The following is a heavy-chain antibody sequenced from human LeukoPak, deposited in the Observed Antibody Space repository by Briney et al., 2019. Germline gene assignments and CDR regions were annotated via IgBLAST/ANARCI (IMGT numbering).Heavy chain of an antibody. D-gene: IGHD3-9*01. CDR1: GFTFSSYA. V-gene: IGHV3-23*01. Sequence: PGGSLRLSCAASGFTFSSYAMSWVRQAPGKGLEWVSAISGSGGSTYYADSVKGRFTISRDNSRNTLHLQMNSLRAEDTAVYYCAKVKNDILTGYYSKYYYYYMDVWGKGTTVTVSS. J-gene: IGHJ6*03. CDR3: AKVKNDILTGYYSKYYYYYMDV. CDR2: ISGSGGST.